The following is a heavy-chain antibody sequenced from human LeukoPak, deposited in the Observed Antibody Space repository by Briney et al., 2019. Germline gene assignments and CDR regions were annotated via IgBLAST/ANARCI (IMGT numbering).Heavy chain of an antibody. J-gene: IGHJ3*02. V-gene: IGHV1-8*01. CDR1: GYTFTSYD. Sequence: ASVKVSCKASGYTFTSYDINWVRQATGQGLEWMGWMNPNSGNTGYAQKFQGRVTMTRNTSISTAYMGLSSLRSEDTAVYYCAKLWSTRIWFGELNDAFDIWGQGTMVTVSS. D-gene: IGHD3-10*01. CDR3: AKLWSTRIWFGELNDAFDI. CDR2: MNPNSGNT.